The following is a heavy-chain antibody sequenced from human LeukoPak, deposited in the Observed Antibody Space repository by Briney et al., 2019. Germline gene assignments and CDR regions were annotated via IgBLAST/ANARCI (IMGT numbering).Heavy chain of an antibody. V-gene: IGHV3-23*01. J-gene: IGHJ4*02. CDR2: ITVSGTTT. D-gene: IGHD3-3*01. CDR1: GFTFSSYA. CDR3: ASTKLIFLEEFPDS. Sequence: PGGSLRLSCAASGFTFSSYAMTWVRQAPGKGLEWVSTITVSGTTTYYADSVKGRFTISRDNAKNTLYLQMNSLRAEDTAVYYCASTKLIFLEEFPDSWGQGTLVTVSS.